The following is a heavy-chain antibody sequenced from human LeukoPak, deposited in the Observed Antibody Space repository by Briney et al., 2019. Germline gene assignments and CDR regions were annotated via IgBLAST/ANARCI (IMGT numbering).Heavy chain of an antibody. J-gene: IGHJ3*02. CDR2: IYPGGGNT. CDR3: ARAGEYYYDSSGYSTDAFDI. Sequence: EASVKVSCKASGYTFTNYYMHWVRQAPGQGLEWMGIIYPGGGNTNYAQKFQGRVTMTRDTSTSTAYMELSSLRSEDTAVYYCARAGEYYYDSSGYSTDAFDIWGQGTMVTVSS. V-gene: IGHV1-46*01. D-gene: IGHD3-22*01. CDR1: GYTFTNYY.